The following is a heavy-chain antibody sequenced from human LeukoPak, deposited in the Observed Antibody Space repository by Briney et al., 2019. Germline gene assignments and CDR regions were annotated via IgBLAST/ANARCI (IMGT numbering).Heavy chain of an antibody. D-gene: IGHD2-15*01. CDR3: AKDLDIVVVVAATRGLGDY. Sequence: GGSLRLSCAASGFTLSSYGMHWVRQAPGKGLEWVAFIRYDGSNKYYADSVKGRFTISRDNSKNTLYLQMNSLRAEDTAVYYCAKDLDIVVVVAATRGLGDYWSQGTLVTVSS. V-gene: IGHV3-30*02. CDR2: IRYDGSNK. J-gene: IGHJ4*02. CDR1: GFTLSSYG.